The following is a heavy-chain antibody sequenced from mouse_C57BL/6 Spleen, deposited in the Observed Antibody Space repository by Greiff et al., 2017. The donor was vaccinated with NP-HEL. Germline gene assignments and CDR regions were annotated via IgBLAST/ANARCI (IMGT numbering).Heavy chain of an antibody. Sequence: VQVVESGPGLVQPSQSLSITCTVSGFSLTSYGVHWVRQSPGKGLEWLGVIWRGGSTDYNAAFMSRLSITKDNSKSQVFFKMNSLQADDTAIYYCAPHYYGSSYGFAYWGQGTLVTVSA. J-gene: IGHJ3*01. CDR2: IWRGGST. CDR1: GFSLTSYG. CDR3: APHYYGSSYGFAY. D-gene: IGHD1-1*01. V-gene: IGHV2-5*01.